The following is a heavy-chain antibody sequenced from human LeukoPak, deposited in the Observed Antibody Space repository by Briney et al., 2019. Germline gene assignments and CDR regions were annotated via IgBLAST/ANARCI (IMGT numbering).Heavy chain of an antibody. CDR2: IYTSGST. Sequence: PSETLSLTCTVSGGSISSGSYYWSWIRQPAGKGLEWIGRIYTSGSTNYNPSLKSRVTISVDTSKNQFSLKLSSVTAADTAVYYCARFGDDPRNYYYYYYMDVWGKGTTVTISS. CDR1: GGSISSGSYY. D-gene: IGHD1-1*01. V-gene: IGHV4-61*02. J-gene: IGHJ6*03. CDR3: ARFGDDPRNYYYYYYMDV.